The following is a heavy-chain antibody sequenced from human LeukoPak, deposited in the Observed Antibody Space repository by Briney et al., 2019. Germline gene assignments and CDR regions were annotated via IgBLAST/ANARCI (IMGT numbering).Heavy chain of an antibody. D-gene: IGHD3-22*01. Sequence: GGSLRLSCAASGFTFSSYSMNWVRQAPGKGLEWVSSISSSSYIYYADSVKGRFTISRDNAKNSLYLQMNSLRAEDTAVYYCARDLGQYYDTSDNWFDPWGQGTLVAVSS. V-gene: IGHV3-21*01. CDR3: ARDLGQYYDTSDNWFDP. CDR1: GFTFSSYS. CDR2: ISSSSYI. J-gene: IGHJ5*02.